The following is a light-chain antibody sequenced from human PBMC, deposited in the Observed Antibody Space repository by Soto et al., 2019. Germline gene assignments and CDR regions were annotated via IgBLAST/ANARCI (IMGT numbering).Light chain of an antibody. CDR2: EVS. J-gene: IGLJ2*01. V-gene: IGLV2-14*01. CDR1: SSDVGGYNF. CDR3: SSYTRSSTVV. Sequence: QSALTQPASVSGSPGQSITISCTGTSSDVGGYNFVSWYQQHPGRAPKLMIYEVSNRPSGVSNRFSGSKSDNTASLTISGLQAEDEADYYCSSYTRSSTVVFGGGIKLTVL.